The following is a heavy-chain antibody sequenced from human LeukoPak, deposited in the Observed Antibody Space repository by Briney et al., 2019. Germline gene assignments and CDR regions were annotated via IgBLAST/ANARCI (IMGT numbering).Heavy chain of an antibody. CDR1: GGSFSGYY. CDR2: INHSGST. CDR3: ARFKNRNYHYYMDV. Sequence: PSETLSLTCAVYGGSFSGYYWSWIRQPPGKGLEWIGEINHSGSTNYNPSLKSRVTISVDTSKNQFSLKLSSVTAADTAVYYCARFKNRNYHYYMDVWGKGTTVTVSS. V-gene: IGHV4-34*01. D-gene: IGHD1-14*01. J-gene: IGHJ6*03.